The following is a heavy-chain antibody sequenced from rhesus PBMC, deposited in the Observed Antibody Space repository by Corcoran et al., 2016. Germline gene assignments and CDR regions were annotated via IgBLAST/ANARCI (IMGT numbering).Heavy chain of an antibody. D-gene: IGHD1-1*01. CDR2: INTGGGST. V-gene: IGHV3-8*01. Sequence: EVQLVESGGGLVQPGGSLRLFCTGSGVSFGSSFMYWVRQAPGKGLEWVSAINTGGGSTWYTDSVKGRFTISKENAKNTLYLQMDSLRAEDTAVYYCARDMTAGTYYGLDSWGQGVVVTVSS. CDR1: GVSFGSSF. CDR3: ARDMTAGTYYGLDS. J-gene: IGHJ6*01.